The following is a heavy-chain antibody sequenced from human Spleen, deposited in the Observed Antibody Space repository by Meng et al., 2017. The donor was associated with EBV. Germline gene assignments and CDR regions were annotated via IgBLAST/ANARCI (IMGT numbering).Heavy chain of an antibody. CDR2: IYQSGSA. J-gene: IGHJ5*02. CDR3: ARGGGYGDYEGWFDP. D-gene: IGHD4-17*01. CDR1: GGSSNNGGYS. Sequence: QPSESGHGMGKPSQTLSLPCAVSGGSSNNGGYSWSWIRQPPGKGLDWIGYIYQSGSAYYNPSLKSRVTTSVDMSKNQFSLKLSSVTAADTAVYYCARGGGYGDYEGWFDPWGQGTLVTVSS. V-gene: IGHV4-30-2*01.